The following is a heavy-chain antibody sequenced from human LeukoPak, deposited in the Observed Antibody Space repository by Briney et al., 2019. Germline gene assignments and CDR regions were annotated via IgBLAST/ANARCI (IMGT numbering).Heavy chain of an antibody. D-gene: IGHD3-22*01. Sequence: PSETRSLTCTVSGGSISSYYWSWIRQPAGKGLEWIGRIYTSGSTNYNPSLKCRVTMSVDTSKNQFSLKLSSVTAADTAVYYCAREVYYYDSSGYFDWGQGTLVTVSS. CDR3: AREVYYYDSSGYFD. CDR1: GGSISSYY. V-gene: IGHV4-4*07. J-gene: IGHJ4*02. CDR2: IYTSGST.